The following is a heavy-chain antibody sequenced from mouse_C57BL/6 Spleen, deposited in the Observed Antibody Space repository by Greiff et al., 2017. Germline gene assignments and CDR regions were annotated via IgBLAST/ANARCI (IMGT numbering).Heavy chain of an antibody. Sequence: QVKLQQPGAELVKPGASVKLSCKASGYTFTSYWMQWVKQRPGQGLEWIGEIDPSDSYTNYNQKFKGKATLTVDTSSSTAYMQLSSLTSEDSAVYYCARSTTVVPFDYWGQGTTLTVSS. V-gene: IGHV1-50*01. CDR3: ARSTTVVPFDY. D-gene: IGHD1-1*01. CDR2: IDPSDSYT. J-gene: IGHJ2*01. CDR1: GYTFTSYW.